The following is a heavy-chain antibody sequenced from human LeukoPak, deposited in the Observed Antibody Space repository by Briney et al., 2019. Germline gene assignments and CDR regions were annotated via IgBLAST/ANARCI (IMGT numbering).Heavy chain of an antibody. CDR3: VRDYGGSTSDALDF. J-gene: IGHJ3*01. CDR2: IDSSGSII. D-gene: IGHD1-26*01. V-gene: IGHV3-48*03. CDR1: GFTFSRFW. Sequence: GGSLRLSCAASGFTFSRFWMNWVRQAPGKGLEWVSHIDSSGSIIYYADSVKGRFTISRDNAKNSLSLQMNSLRVEDTALYYCVRDYGGSTSDALDFWGQGTMVTVSS.